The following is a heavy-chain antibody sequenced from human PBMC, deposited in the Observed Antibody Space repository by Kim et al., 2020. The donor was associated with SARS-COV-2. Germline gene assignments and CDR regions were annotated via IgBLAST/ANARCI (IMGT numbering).Heavy chain of an antibody. Sequence: GGSLRLSCAASGFTFSSYAMHWVRQAPGKGLEWVAVISYDGSNKYYADSVKGRFTISRDNSKNTLYLQMNSLRAEDTAVYYCARDRYSSGEPDYYYGMDVWGQGTTVTVSS. V-gene: IGHV3-30-3*01. J-gene: IGHJ6*02. CDR2: ISYDGSNK. CDR1: GFTFSSYA. D-gene: IGHD6-19*01. CDR3: ARDRYSSGEPDYYYGMDV.